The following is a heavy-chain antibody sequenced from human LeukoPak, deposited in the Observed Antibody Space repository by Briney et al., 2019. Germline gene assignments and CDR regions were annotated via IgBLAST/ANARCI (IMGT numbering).Heavy chain of an antibody. CDR1: GFTFSSYG. CDR2: ISYDGSNK. V-gene: IGHV3-30*18. D-gene: IGHD6-25*01. Sequence: GRSLRLSCAASGFTFSSYGMHWVRQAPGKGLEWVAVISYDGSNKYYADSVKGRFTISRDNSKNTLYLQMNSLRAEGTAVYYCAKDRAGEAATDYWGQGTLVTVSS. J-gene: IGHJ4*02. CDR3: AKDRAGEAATDY.